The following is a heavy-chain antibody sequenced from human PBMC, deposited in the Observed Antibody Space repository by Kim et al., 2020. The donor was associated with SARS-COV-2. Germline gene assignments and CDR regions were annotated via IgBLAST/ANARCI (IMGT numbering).Heavy chain of an antibody. V-gene: IGHV3-74*01. CDR2: INSDGTST. Sequence: GGSLRLSCAASGFTFSTYWMHWVRQVPGKGLVWVSRINSDGTSTAYADSVKGRFTISRDNAKNTLYLQMNSLRVEDTAVYFCAGITPHDDFDYWGQGTLVTV. J-gene: IGHJ4*02. D-gene: IGHD1-20*01. CDR3: AGITPHDDFDY. CDR1: GFTFSTYW.